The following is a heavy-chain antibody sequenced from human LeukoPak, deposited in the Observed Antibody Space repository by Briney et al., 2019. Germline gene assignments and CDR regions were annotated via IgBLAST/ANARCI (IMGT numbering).Heavy chain of an antibody. CDR2: ISSSSSTI. CDR3: AKGNYYDSSGYYFDY. D-gene: IGHD3-22*01. V-gene: IGHV3-48*04. J-gene: IGHJ4*02. Sequence: PGGSLRLSCAASGFTFSSYSMNWVRQAPGKGLEWVSYISSSSSTIYYADSVKGRFTISRDNAKNSLYLQMNSLRAEDTAVYYCAKGNYYDSSGYYFDYWGQGTLVTVSS. CDR1: GFTFSSYS.